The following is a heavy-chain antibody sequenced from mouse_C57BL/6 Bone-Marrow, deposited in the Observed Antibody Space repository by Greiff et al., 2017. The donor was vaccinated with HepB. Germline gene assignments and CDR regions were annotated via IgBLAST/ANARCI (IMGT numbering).Heavy chain of an antibody. CDR3: ARSQLRRLAD. CDR1: GFTFSSYT. D-gene: IGHD2-4*01. Sequence: EVQLVESGGGLVKPGGSLKLSCAASGFTFSSYTISWVRQTPEKRLEWVATISGGGGNTYYPDSVKGRFTISRDNAKNTLYLQMSSLRSEDTALYYCARSQLRRLADWGQGTLVTVSA. CDR2: ISGGGGNT. J-gene: IGHJ3*01. V-gene: IGHV5-9*01.